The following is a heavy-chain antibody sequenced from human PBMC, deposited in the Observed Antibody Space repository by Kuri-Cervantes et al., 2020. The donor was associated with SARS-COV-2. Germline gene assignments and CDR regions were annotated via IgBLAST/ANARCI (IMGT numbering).Heavy chain of an antibody. CDR1: GYSFTSYW. J-gene: IGHJ4*02. D-gene: IGHD3-3*01. CDR2: IYPGDSDT. V-gene: IGHV5-51*01. CDR3: ARERTDYDFWSGYYMDY. Sequence: GGSLRLSCKGSGYSFTSYWIGWVRQMPGKGLEWMGIIYPGDSDTRYSPSFQGQVTISADKSISTAYLQWSSLKASDTAMYYCARERTDYDFWSGYYMDYWGQGTLVTVSS.